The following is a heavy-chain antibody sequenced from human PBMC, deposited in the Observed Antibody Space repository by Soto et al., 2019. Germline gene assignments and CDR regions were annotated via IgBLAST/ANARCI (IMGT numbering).Heavy chain of an antibody. CDR3: ARVQRQHLVGATPYYYYGMEV. J-gene: IGHJ6*02. CDR2: ISAYNGNT. V-gene: IGHV1-18*01. D-gene: IGHD1-26*01. Sequence: ASVKVSCKASGYTFTSYGISWVRQAPGQGLEWMGWISAYNGNTNYAQKLQGRVTMTTDTSTSTAYMELRSLRSDDTAVYYCARVQRQHLVGATPYYYYGMEVWGQGTTVTVSS. CDR1: GYTFTSYG.